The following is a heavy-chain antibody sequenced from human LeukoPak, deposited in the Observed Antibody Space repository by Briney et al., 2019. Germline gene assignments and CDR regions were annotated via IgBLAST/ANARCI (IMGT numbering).Heavy chain of an antibody. Sequence: SETLSLTCAVYGGSFSAYYWSWIRQPPGKGLEWIGEINHSGSTNYNPSLKSRVTISVDTSKNQFSLKLSSVTAADTAVYYCARPGRSYYYDSSALRGYFDYWGQGTLVTVSS. CDR1: GGSFSAYY. J-gene: IGHJ4*02. V-gene: IGHV4-34*01. CDR2: INHSGST. D-gene: IGHD3-22*01. CDR3: ARPGRSYYYDSSALRGYFDY.